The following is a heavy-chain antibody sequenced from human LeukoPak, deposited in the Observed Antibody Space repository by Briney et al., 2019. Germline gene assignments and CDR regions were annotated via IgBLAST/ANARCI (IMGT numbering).Heavy chain of an antibody. CDR2: INPNSGGT. V-gene: IGHV1-2*02. D-gene: IGHD6-13*01. CDR3: ARDGHSSSWYFFDY. Sequence: GASVKVSCKASGYTFTGYYMHWVRQAPGQGLEWMGWINPNSGGTNYAQKFQGRVTMTRDTSISTAYMELSRLRSDDTAVYYCARDGHSSSWYFFDYWGQGTLVTVSS. CDR1: GYTFTGYY. J-gene: IGHJ4*02.